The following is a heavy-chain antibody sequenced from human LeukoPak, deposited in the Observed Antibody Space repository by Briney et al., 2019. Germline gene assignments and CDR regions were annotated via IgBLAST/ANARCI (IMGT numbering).Heavy chain of an antibody. CDR1: GFTFSDYY. V-gene: IGHV3-11*01. CDR3: ARDPSSSWYTGGYYFDY. Sequence: RTGGSLRLSCAASGFTFSDYYMSWIRQAPGKGLEWVSYISSSGSTIYYADSVKGRFTISRDNAKNSLYLQMNSLRAEDTAVYYCARDPSSSWYTGGYYFDYWGQGTLVTVSP. D-gene: IGHD6-13*01. CDR2: ISSSGSTI. J-gene: IGHJ4*02.